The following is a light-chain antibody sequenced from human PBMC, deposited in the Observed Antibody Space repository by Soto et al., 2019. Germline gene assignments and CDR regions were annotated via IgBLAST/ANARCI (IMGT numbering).Light chain of an antibody. J-gene: IGLJ3*02. CDR2: EVA. CDR1: SSDIGTYNL. Sequence: QSALTQPASVSGSPGQSITISCTGTSSDIGTYNLVSWYQQHPGKAPKFMIYEVAKRPSGVSDRFSGSKSGNTASLTISGLQADDEADYYCCSYVDGSTGVFGGGTKLTVL. V-gene: IGLV2-23*02. CDR3: CSYVDGSTGV.